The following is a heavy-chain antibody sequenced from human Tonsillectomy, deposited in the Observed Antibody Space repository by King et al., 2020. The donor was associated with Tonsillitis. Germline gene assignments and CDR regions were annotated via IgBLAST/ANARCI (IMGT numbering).Heavy chain of an antibody. CDR1: GYTFTSYG. V-gene: IGHV1-18*01. Sequence: QLVQSGAEVKKPGASVKVSCKASGYTFTSYGISWVRQAPGQGLEWMGWISAYNGNTNYAQKLQGRVTMTTDTSTSTAYMELRSLRSDDTAVYYCARELATMIVVVRPNRVHAFDIWGQGTMVTVSS. D-gene: IGHD3-22*01. CDR3: ARELATMIVVVRPNRVHAFDI. CDR2: ISAYNGNT. J-gene: IGHJ3*02.